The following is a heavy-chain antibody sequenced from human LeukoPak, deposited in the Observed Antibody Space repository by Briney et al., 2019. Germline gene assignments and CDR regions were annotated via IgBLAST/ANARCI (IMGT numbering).Heavy chain of an antibody. Sequence: PGRSLRLSCAVSGFTFSSYGMHWVRQAPGKGLEGVSVISGSGGSTYSADSVKGRFTISRDNSKNTLYVQMNSLRAEDTAVYYCAKDGVVSGTMGRLNYWGQGTLVTVSS. D-gene: IGHD6-19*01. CDR2: ISGSGGST. V-gene: IGHV3-23*01. CDR1: GFTFSSYG. J-gene: IGHJ4*02. CDR3: AKDGVVSGTMGRLNY.